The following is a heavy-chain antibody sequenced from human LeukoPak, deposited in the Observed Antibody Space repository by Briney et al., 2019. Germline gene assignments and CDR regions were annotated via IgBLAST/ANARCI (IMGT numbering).Heavy chain of an antibody. Sequence: GGSLGLSCTTSGFTFGDYAMSWFRQAPGKGLEWITFIRAKAYGGTTEYAASVKGRFTISRDDSKSIAYLQMNSLRTEDTAVYYCTGHTIRYGYGYWGQGTLVTVSS. J-gene: IGHJ4*02. D-gene: IGHD5-18*01. V-gene: IGHV3-49*03. CDR2: IRAKAYGGTT. CDR1: GFTFGDYA. CDR3: TGHTIRYGYGY.